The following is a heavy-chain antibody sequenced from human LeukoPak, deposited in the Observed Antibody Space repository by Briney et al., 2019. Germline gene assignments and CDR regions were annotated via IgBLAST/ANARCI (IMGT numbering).Heavy chain of an antibody. CDR3: AREGPGGQEAVAVTYYFDY. V-gene: IGHV1-18*01. Sequence: ASVKVSCKASGYTFTSYDINWVRQATGQGLESMGWISVHHGTTHYVEKFHDRLTLTTDTSTRTAYMELKSLTSDATAVYYCAREGPGGQEAVAVTYYFDYWGQGTLVTVSS. D-gene: IGHD6-19*01. J-gene: IGHJ4*02. CDR2: ISVHHGTT. CDR1: GYTFTSYD.